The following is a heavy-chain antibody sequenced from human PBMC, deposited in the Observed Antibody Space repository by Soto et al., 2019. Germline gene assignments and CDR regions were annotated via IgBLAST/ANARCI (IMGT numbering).Heavy chain of an antibody. J-gene: IGHJ6*02. V-gene: IGHV4-4*02. Sequence: SETLSLPCAVSGGSISSSNWWSWVRQPPGQGLEWIGEIYHSGSTNYNPSLNRRLVLAVGDPDNKLPLMLSCATAADTAAYYCAPVEQRRGHHDYCGMDVWGQGTTVTVSS. CDR3: APVEQRRGHHDYCGMDV. D-gene: IGHD6-25*01. CDR1: GGSISSSNW. CDR2: IYHSGST.